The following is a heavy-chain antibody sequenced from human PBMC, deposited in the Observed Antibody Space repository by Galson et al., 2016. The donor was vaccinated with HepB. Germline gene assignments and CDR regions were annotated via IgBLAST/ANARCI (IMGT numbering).Heavy chain of an antibody. CDR3: ARAPWELEELEDYYGMAV. V-gene: IGHV4-31*03. CDR2: INYSGRT. Sequence: TLSPTCTVSGGSISSGGYYWSWIRQHPGKGLEWIGYINYSGRTYYIPSLKSRVTISVDTSKNQFSMKLSSVTAADTAVYYCARAPWELEELEDYYGMAVSGKGTTVTV. D-gene: IGHD1-1*01. J-gene: IGHJ6*04. CDR1: GGSISSGGYY.